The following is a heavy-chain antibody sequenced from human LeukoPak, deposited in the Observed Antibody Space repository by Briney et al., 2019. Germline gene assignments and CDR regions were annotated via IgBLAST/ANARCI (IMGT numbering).Heavy chain of an antibody. V-gene: IGHV3-9*01. CDR2: ISWNRGSI. Sequence: SLRLSCAASGFTFDDYAMYWGRQAPGKGREWVSGISWNRGSIGYADSVKGRFTISRDNSKNTLYLQMNSLRAEDTAVYYCAKDLIGSYDILTGSYPVDYWGQGTLVTVSS. CDR1: GFTFDDYA. J-gene: IGHJ4*02. D-gene: IGHD3-9*01. CDR3: AKDLIGSYDILTGSYPVDY.